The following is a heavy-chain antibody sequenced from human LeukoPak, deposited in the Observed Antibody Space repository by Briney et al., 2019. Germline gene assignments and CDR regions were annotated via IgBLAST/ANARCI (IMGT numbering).Heavy chain of an antibody. Sequence: GGSLRLSCAASGFTFSTYWMNWVRQAPGKGLEWVAHIKQDGSQEYYVDSVKGRFTISRDNAKNSLYLQMNSLRAEDTALYYCARDNPFGGYWGQGTLVTVSS. V-gene: IGHV3-7*03. CDR2: IKQDGSQE. J-gene: IGHJ4*02. CDR3: ARDNPFGGY. CDR1: GFTFSTYW. D-gene: IGHD3-16*01.